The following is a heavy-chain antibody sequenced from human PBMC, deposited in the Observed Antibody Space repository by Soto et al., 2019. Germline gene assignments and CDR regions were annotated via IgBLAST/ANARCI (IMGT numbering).Heavy chain of an antibody. CDR1: DSVFSRYT. Sequence: EVQLVESGGGLVKPGGSLRLSCEASDSVFSRYTMNWVRQAPGKGLEWVASMSSEGSYMYDAESVRGRFSISRDNAKNSLFLQMNSLRVDDTAVYYCARTGDGHHDFLDYWGQGALVSVSS. CDR2: MSSEGSYM. J-gene: IGHJ4*02. D-gene: IGHD1-1*01. V-gene: IGHV3-21*06. CDR3: ARTGDGHHDFLDY.